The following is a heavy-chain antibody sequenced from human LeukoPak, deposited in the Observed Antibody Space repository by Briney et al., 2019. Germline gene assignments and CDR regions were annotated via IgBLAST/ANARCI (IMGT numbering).Heavy chain of an antibody. CDR3: AREDKESRYYDFWSGYYIDY. V-gene: IGHV1-69*04. CDR2: IIPILGIA. CDR1: GYTFTGYY. D-gene: IGHD3-3*01. Sequence: SVKVSCKASGYTFTGYYMHWVRQAPGQGLEWMGRIIPILGIANYAQKFQGRVTITADKSTSTAYMELSSLRSEDTAVYYCAREDKESRYYDFWSGYYIDYWGQGTLVTVSS. J-gene: IGHJ4*02.